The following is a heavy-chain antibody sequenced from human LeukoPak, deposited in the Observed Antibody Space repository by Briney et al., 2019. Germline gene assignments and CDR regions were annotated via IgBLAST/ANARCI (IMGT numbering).Heavy chain of an antibody. Sequence: PGGSLRLSCAASGFTFTDYSMTWVRQAPGKGLEWVSSISTVSTYTFYSDSVKGRFTISGDNRKNTLYLQMSSLSAEDTAVYYCARDGSGFYYYYYMDVWGRGTAVTVSS. CDR2: ISTVSTYT. V-gene: IGHV3-21*01. CDR3: ARDGSGFYYYYYMDV. CDR1: GFTFTDYS. D-gene: IGHD6-25*01. J-gene: IGHJ6*03.